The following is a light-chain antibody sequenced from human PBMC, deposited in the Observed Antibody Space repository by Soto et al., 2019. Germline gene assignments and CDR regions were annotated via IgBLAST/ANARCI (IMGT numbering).Light chain of an antibody. V-gene: IGKV3-15*01. CDR2: GAS. CDR1: QSIGTN. J-gene: IGKJ4*01. Sequence: EIVMTQSPATLSVSPGERATLSCRPSQSIGTNLAWYQKKPGKVPRLLIYGASTRATGIPASFSGSGSGTEFALTNSSLQSEDFAIYFCQQYHNWPPLTFGGGTKVEIK. CDR3: QQYHNWPPLT.